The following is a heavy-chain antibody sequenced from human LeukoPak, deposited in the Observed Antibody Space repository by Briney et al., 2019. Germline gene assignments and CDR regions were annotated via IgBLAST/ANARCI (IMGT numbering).Heavy chain of an antibody. V-gene: IGHV1-46*01. D-gene: IGHD2-15*01. CDR2: INPGSDST. CDR1: GYTFASYE. J-gene: IGHJ6*02. Sequence: GASVTVSCKASGYTFASYEAHWVRQAPGQGPEWMARINPGSDSTTYAQTFQGRVTMTRDTSMTTVYMELRSLTSDDTAVYYCARRAFCSGGICYGLNVWGQGTTVTVSS. CDR3: ARRAFCSGGICYGLNV.